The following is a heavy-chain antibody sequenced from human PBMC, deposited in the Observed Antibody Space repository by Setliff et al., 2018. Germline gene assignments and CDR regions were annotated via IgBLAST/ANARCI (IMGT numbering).Heavy chain of an antibody. CDR1: SYSISRGYY. D-gene: IGHD3-10*01. V-gene: IGHV4-38-2*02. CDR3: ARDVRYYYGSGSYYNDWFDP. Sequence: SETLSLTCDVSSYSISRGYYWGWIRQAPGKGLEFIGSIYHGGNIVYNPSLESRVTISADTSKNQFSLTLTSVTAADTAVYYCARDVRYYYGSGSYYNDWFDPWGQGTLVTVSS. CDR2: IYHGGNI. J-gene: IGHJ5*02.